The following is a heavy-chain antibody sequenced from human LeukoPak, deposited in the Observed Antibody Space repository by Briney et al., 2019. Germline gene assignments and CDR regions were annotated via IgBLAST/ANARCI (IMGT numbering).Heavy chain of an antibody. J-gene: IGHJ3*02. CDR3: ARAQGDIVATIGLWAFDI. V-gene: IGHV1-2*04. Sequence: ASVKVSCKASGYTFTGYYMHWVRQAPGQGLEWMGWINPNSGGTNYAQKFQGWVTMTRDTSISTAYMELSRLRSDDTAVYYCARAQGDIVATIGLWAFDIWGQGTMVTVSS. CDR2: INPNSGGT. CDR1: GYTFTGYY. D-gene: IGHD5-12*01.